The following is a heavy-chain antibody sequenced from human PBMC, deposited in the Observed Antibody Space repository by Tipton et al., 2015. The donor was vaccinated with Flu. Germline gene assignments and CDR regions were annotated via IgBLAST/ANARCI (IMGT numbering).Heavy chain of an antibody. Sequence: SLRLSCAASGFTFSSYAMHWVRQAPGKGLEWVAVISYDGSNKYYADSVKGRFTISRDNSKNTLYLQMNSLRAEDTAVYYCARPLPPRYCGGDCFRFDYWGQGTLVTVSS. J-gene: IGHJ4*02. CDR2: ISYDGSNK. D-gene: IGHD2-21*02. CDR1: GFTFSSYA. V-gene: IGHV3-30-3*01. CDR3: ARPLPPRYCGGDCFRFDY.